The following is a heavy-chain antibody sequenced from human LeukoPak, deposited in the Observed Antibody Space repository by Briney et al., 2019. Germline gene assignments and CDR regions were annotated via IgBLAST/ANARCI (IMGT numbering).Heavy chain of an antibody. D-gene: IGHD3-3*01. V-gene: IGHV3-30-3*01. Sequence: PGGSLRLSCAASGFTFSSYAMHWVRQAPGNGLEWVAVISYDGSNKYYADSVKGRFTISRGNSKNTLYLQMNSLRAEDTAVYYCARAHKRMYYDFWSGYYSEFDYWGQGTLVTVSS. J-gene: IGHJ4*02. CDR3: ARAHKRMYYDFWSGYYSEFDY. CDR1: GFTFSSYA. CDR2: ISYDGSNK.